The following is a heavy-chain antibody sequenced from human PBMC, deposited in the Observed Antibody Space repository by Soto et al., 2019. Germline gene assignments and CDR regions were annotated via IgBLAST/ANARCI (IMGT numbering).Heavy chain of an antibody. V-gene: IGHV4-61*01. J-gene: IGHJ4*02. CDR3: ARRLAAKPKYYLDF. D-gene: IGHD2-2*01. Sequence: TSETLSLTCTVSGGSVSSDIYYWSWIRQPPGKGLEWIGYVFHTGSTNYNPSLKSRVTISVDTSKSQFSLRLSSVTAADTAVYYSARRLAAKPKYYLDFWGQGTLVTVSS. CDR1: GGSVSSDIYY. CDR2: VFHTGST.